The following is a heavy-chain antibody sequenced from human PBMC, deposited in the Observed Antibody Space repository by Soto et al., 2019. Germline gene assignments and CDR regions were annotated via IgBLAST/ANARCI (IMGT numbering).Heavy chain of an antibody. J-gene: IGHJ5*02. CDR3: ATRPHLEWLLRPRGFDP. V-gene: IGHV1-69*13. Sequence: GXSVKVSCKASAGTFSSYAISWVRQAPGQGLEWMGGIIPIFGTANYAQKFQGRVTITADESTSTAYMELSSLRSEDTAVYYCATRPHLEWLLRPRGFDPWGQGTLVTGSS. CDR2: IIPIFGTA. D-gene: IGHD3-3*01. CDR1: AGTFSSYA.